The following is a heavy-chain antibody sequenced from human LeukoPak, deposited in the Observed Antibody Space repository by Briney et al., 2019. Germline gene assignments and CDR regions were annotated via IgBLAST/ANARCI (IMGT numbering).Heavy chain of an antibody. CDR2: INHSGST. CDR3: ARYIGNAVVVVRNDAFDI. Sequence: SETLSLTCAVYGGSFSGYYWSWIRQPPGKGLEWIGEINHSGSTNYNPSLKSRVTISVDTSKNQFSLKLRSVTAADTAVYYCARYIGNAVVVVRNDAFDIWGQGTMVTVSS. D-gene: IGHD2-21*01. CDR1: GGSFSGYY. V-gene: IGHV4-34*01. J-gene: IGHJ3*02.